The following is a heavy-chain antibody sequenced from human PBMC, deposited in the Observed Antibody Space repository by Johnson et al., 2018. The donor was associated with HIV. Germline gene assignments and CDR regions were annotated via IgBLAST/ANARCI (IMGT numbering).Heavy chain of an antibody. V-gene: IGHV3-33*06. D-gene: IGHD3-10*01. CDR1: GFTFSNYG. Sequence: QVQLVESGGGVVQPGRSLRLSCAASGFTFSNYGMHWARQAPGKGLEWVAVIWFDGSNKYYADSVKGRFTISRDNSKNTLYLQMNSLRAEDTAVYYCAKEGITMEVYIWGQGTMVTVSS. CDR2: IWFDGSNK. J-gene: IGHJ3*02. CDR3: AKEGITMEVYI.